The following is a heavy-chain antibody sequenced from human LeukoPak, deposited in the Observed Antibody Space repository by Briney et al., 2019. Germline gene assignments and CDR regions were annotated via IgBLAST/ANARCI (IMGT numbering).Heavy chain of an antibody. J-gene: IGHJ3*02. D-gene: IGHD2-2*01. Sequence: SQTLSLTCTVSGGSISSGGYYWSWIRQHPGKGLEWIGYIYYSGSTYYNPSLKSRVTISVDTSKNQFSLKLSSVTAADTAAYYCAREGIVVVPAAMGGAFDIWGQGTMVTVSS. CDR3: AREGIVVVPAAMGGAFDI. V-gene: IGHV4-31*03. CDR2: IYYSGST. CDR1: GGSISSGGYY.